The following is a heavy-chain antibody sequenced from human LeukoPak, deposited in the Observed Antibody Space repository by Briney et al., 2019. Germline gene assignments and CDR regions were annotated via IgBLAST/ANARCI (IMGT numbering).Heavy chain of an antibody. CDR2: INSDGSST. V-gene: IGHV3-74*01. Sequence: GGSLSLSCAASGFTFSSYWMHWVRHAPGKGLGWVSRINSDGSSTSYADSVKGRFTISRDNAKNTLYLQMNSLRAEDTAVYYCARSDSSGWSLEYYFDYWGQGTLVTVSS. CDR1: GFTFSSYW. CDR3: ARSDSSGWSLEYYFDY. J-gene: IGHJ4*02. D-gene: IGHD6-19*01.